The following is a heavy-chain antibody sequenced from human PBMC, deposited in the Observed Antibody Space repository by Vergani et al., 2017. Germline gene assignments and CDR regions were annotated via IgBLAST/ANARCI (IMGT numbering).Heavy chain of an antibody. D-gene: IGHD2-2*01. V-gene: IGHV3-15*01. CDR3: TTVVPAAMDDY. Sequence: EVQLVESGGGLVQPGRSLRLSCAASGFTFDDYAMHWVRQAPGKGLEWVGRIKSKTDGGTTDYAAPVKGRFTISRDDSKNTLYLQMNSLKTEDTAVYYCTTVVPAAMDDYWGQGTLVTVSS. CDR1: GFTFDDYA. J-gene: IGHJ4*02. CDR2: IKSKTDGGTT.